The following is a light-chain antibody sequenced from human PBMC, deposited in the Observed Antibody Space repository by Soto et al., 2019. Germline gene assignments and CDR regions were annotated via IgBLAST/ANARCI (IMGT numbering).Light chain of an antibody. CDR2: AAS. CDR1: QSISNY. Sequence: DIQMTQSPSSLSASVGDRVTITCRASQSISNYLNWYQQKPGKAPKLLIYAASRLQSGVPSRCSGSGSGTDFTLTISSLQPEDFATYSCQQSYTTLFTFGPGTNVDI. V-gene: IGKV1-39*01. J-gene: IGKJ3*01. CDR3: QQSYTTLFT.